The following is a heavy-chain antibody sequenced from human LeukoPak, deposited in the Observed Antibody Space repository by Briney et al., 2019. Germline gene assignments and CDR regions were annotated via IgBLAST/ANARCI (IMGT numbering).Heavy chain of an antibody. Sequence: SETLSLTCAVYGGSFSGYYWSWIRQPPGKWLQWIGEINHSGSTNYNPSLKSRVTISVDTSKNQFSLKLSSVTAADTAVYYCARGNSDSSGYDYYYYAMDVWGQGTTVTVSS. J-gene: IGHJ6*02. CDR3: ARGNSDSSGYDYYYYAMDV. V-gene: IGHV4-34*01. CDR2: INHSGST. CDR1: GGSFSGYY. D-gene: IGHD3-22*01.